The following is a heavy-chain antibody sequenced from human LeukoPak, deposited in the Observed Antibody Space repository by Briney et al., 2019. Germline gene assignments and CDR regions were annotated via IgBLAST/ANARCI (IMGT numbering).Heavy chain of an antibody. Sequence: SETLSLTCTVSGGSISSYYWSWIRQPPGKGLEWIGYIYYSGSTNYNPSLKSRVTISVDTSKNQFSLKLSSVTAADTAVYYCARDLGFGEIFRWFDPWGQGTLVTVSS. J-gene: IGHJ5*02. CDR2: IYYSGST. V-gene: IGHV4-59*01. CDR3: ARDLGFGEIFRWFDP. D-gene: IGHD3-10*01. CDR1: GGSISSYY.